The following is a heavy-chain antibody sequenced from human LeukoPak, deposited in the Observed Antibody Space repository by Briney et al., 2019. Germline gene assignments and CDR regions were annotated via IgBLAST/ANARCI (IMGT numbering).Heavy chain of an antibody. J-gene: IGHJ5*02. Sequence: ASVKVSCKASGYTFTGYYMHWVRQAPGQGLEWMGLINPTGGSTGYAQKFQGRVTMTRDMSTSTDYMELSSLRSEDTAIYYCARDKSVGDKAWWFDPWGQGTLVTVSS. V-gene: IGHV1-46*01. CDR1: GYTFTGYY. D-gene: IGHD1-26*01. CDR3: ARDKSVGDKAWWFDP. CDR2: INPTGGST.